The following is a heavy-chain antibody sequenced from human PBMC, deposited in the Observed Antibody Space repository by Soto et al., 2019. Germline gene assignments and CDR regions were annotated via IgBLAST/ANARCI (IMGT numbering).Heavy chain of an antibody. CDR1: GFTFSSYG. V-gene: IGHV3-30*03. Sequence: QVQLVESGGGVVQPGRSLRLSCAASGFTFSSYGMHWVRQAPGKGLEWVAVISYDGSNKYYADSVKGRFTISRDNSKITLYLQKNSLRAEDTAVYYCATVPDAFDIWGQGTMVTVSS. CDR2: ISYDGSNK. J-gene: IGHJ3*02. CDR3: ATVPDAFDI.